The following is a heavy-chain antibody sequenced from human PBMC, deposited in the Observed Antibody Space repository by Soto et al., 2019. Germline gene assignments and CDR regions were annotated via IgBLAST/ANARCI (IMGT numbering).Heavy chain of an antibody. CDR2: IYYSGST. CDR1: GGSISSGDYY. CDR3: ASTILRFLEWLPGGGPLARFDP. V-gene: IGHV4-30-4*01. D-gene: IGHD3-3*01. J-gene: IGHJ5*02. Sequence: SETLSLTCTVSGGSISSGDYYWSWIRQPPGKGLEWIGYIYYSGSTYYNPSLKSRVTISVDTSKNQFSLKLSSVTAADTAVYYCASTILRFLEWLPGGGPLARFDPWGQGTLVTVSS.